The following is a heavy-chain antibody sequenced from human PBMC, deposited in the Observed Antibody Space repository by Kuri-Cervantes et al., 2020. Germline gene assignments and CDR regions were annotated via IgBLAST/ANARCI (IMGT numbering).Heavy chain of an antibody. J-gene: IGHJ5*02. V-gene: IGHV3-13*01. CDR2: IGTAGDT. D-gene: IGHD3-22*01. Sequence: GGSLRLSCAASGFTFSSYAMSWVRQAPGKGLEWVSAIGTAGDTYYPGSVKGRFTISRENAKNSLYLQMNSLRAGDTAVYYCARARSTMILSPADPWGQGTLVTVSS. CDR3: ARARSTMILSPADP. CDR1: GFTFSSYA.